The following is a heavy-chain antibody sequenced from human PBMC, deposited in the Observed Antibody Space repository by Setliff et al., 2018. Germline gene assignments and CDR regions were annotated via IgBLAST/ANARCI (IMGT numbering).Heavy chain of an antibody. Sequence: GASAKVSCKASGYTFSSYAMNWVRQAPGQGLEWMGWINTNTGNPTYAQGFTGRFVFSLDTSVSTAYLQISSLKAEDTAIYYCARGSRFGTIVYKGDYYMDVWGKGTTVT. V-gene: IGHV7-4-1*02. J-gene: IGHJ6*03. CDR3: ARGSRFGTIVYKGDYYMDV. D-gene: IGHD3-10*01. CDR2: INTNTGNP. CDR1: GYTFSSYA.